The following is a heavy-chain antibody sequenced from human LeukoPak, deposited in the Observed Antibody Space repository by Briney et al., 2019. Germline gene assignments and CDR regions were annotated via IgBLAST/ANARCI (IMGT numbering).Heavy chain of an antibody. CDR1: GGTFSRYA. J-gene: IGHJ5*02. V-gene: IGHV1-69*01. CDR2: IIPIFGTA. Sequence: SVKVSCKAFGGTFSRYAISWVRQAPGQGPEWMGGIIPIFGTANYAQKFQGKVTITADESTRTAYMEMSSLRSEDTAVYYCARDGGSGYANWFDPWGQGTLVTVSS. D-gene: IGHD3-3*01. CDR3: ARDGGSGYANWFDP.